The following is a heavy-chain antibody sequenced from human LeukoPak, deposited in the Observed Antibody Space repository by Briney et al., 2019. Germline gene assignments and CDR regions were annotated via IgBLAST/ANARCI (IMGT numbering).Heavy chain of an antibody. D-gene: IGHD2-2*01. V-gene: IGHV3-23*01. CDR3: ARDLYHGGY. Sequence: GGSLRLSCAACGFTFSNYAMNWVREAPGKGLEWVSDIRGNGGSTHYADPEKGRFTISRENPKNTLYLQMDSLRAEDTAVYYCARDLYHGGYWGQGTLVTVPS. CDR2: IRGNGGST. CDR1: GFTFSNYA. J-gene: IGHJ4*02.